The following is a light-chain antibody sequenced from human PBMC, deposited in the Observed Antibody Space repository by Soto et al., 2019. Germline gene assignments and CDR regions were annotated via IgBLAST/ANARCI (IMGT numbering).Light chain of an antibody. J-gene: IGKJ1*01. Sequence: AIRMTQSPSSLSASTGDRVTITSRASQAISCYLAWYQQKPGKAPKLLIYAASTLQSEVPSRFCRSGSGTDYTLTISCLQSEDFATYYWGQYYRYPRTFGQGTKVQIK. CDR3: GQYYRYPRT. CDR1: QAISCY. CDR2: AAS. V-gene: IGKV1-8*01.